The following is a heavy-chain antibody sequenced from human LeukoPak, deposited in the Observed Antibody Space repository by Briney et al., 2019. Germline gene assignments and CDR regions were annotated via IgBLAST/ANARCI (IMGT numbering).Heavy chain of an antibody. CDR2: IWYDGSNK. V-gene: IGHV3-33*01. D-gene: IGHD4-17*01. CDR3: ASTDGDGVDY. CDR1: GFTFSSYG. Sequence: GGSLRLSCAAPGFTFSSYGMHWVRQAPGKGLEWVAVIWYDGSNKYYADSVKGRFTISGDNSKNTLYLQMNSLRAEDTAVYYCASTDGDGVDYWGQGTLVTVSS. J-gene: IGHJ4*02.